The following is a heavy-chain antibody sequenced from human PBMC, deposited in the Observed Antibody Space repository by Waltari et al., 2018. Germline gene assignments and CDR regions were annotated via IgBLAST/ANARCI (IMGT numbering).Heavy chain of an antibody. CDR3: ARNRKIIAAGWGRDLDY. CDR2: TTSSGSST. J-gene: IGHJ4*02. Sequence: EVQLVESGGGLVQPGGSVRLSCEASGFSFSNYEMSWVRQAPGKGVEWLSDTTSSGSSTQYANSVRGRFTISRDNAKNSLYLQLNNLGAEDTAVYYCARNRKIIAAGWGRDLDYWGQGTLVIVSS. D-gene: IGHD6-13*01. V-gene: IGHV3-48*03. CDR1: GFSFSNYE.